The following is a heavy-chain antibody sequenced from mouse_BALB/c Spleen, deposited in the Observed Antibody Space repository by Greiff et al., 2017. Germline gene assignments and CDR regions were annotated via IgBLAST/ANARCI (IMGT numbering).Heavy chain of an antibody. J-gene: IGHJ3*01. CDR2: IDPENGDT. V-gene: IGHV14-4*02. D-gene: IGHD2-1*01. Sequence: VQLKESGAELVRPGASVKLSCTASGFNFKDYYMHWVKQRPEQGLEWIGWIDPENGDTEYAPKFQGKATMTADTSSNTAYLQLSSLTSEDTAVYYYNARGGNYVGFAYWGQGTLVTVSA. CDR3: NARGGNYVGFAY. CDR1: GFNFKDYY.